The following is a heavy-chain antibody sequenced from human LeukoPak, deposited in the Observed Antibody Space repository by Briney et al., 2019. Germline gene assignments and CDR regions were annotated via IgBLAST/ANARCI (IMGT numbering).Heavy chain of an antibody. CDR2: INSHGSST. V-gene: IGHV3-74*01. D-gene: IGHD6-19*01. J-gene: IGHJ4*02. CDR1: GFTFSSYW. Sequence: GGSLRLSCAASGFTFSSYWMHWVRHAPGKGLVLVSRINSHGSSTSYADSVKGRFTISRDNAKNTLYLRMNSLRAEDTAVYYCARGRREYSYTRITVAGGSSDYWGQGTLVTVSS. CDR3: ARGRREYSYTRITVAGGSSDY.